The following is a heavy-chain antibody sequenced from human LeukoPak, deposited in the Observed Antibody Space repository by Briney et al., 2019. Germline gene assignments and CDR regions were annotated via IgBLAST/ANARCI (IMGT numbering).Heavy chain of an antibody. CDR3: VIGYSYGYTFDY. Sequence: HPGGSLRLSCAASGFTFSSYAMSWVRQAPGKGLEWVSAISGSGGSTHYADSVKGRFTISRDNSKNTLYLQMNSLRAEDTAVYYCVIGYSYGYTFDYWGQGTLVTVSS. J-gene: IGHJ4*02. CDR2: ISGSGGST. CDR1: GFTFSSYA. D-gene: IGHD5-18*01. V-gene: IGHV3-23*01.